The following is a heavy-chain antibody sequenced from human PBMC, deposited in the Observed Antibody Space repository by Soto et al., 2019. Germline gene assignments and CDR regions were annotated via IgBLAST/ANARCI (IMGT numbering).Heavy chain of an antibody. CDR3: ARHAYDFWSGHPNPRYYYGMDV. Sequence: GESLKISCKGSGYSFTSYWIGWVRQIPGKGLEWMGIIYPGESNTRYSPSLQGQVTISVDKSISTAYLQWSSLKATDTAMYYCARHAYDFWSGHPNPRYYYGMDVWGQGTTVTVSS. J-gene: IGHJ6*02. V-gene: IGHV5-51*01. D-gene: IGHD3-3*01. CDR1: GYSFTSYW. CDR2: IYPGESNT.